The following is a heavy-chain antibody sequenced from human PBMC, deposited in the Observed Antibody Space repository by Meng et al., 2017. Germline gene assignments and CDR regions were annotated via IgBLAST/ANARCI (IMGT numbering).Heavy chain of an antibody. Sequence: GGSLRLSCTASGFTFGDYAMSWVRQAPGKGLEWVGFIRSKAYGGTTEYAASVKGRFTISRDDSKSIDYLQMNSLKTEDTAVYYCTRDLDLGEYYYYYYGMDVWGQGTMVTVSS. CDR1: GFTFGDYA. CDR2: IRSKAYGGTT. V-gene: IGHV3-49*04. J-gene: IGHJ6*02. D-gene: IGHD4-17*01. CDR3: TRDLDLGEYYYYYYGMDV.